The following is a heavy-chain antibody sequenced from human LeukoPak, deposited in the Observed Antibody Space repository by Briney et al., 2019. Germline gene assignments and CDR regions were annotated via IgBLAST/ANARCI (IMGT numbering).Heavy chain of an antibody. J-gene: IGHJ3*02. CDR2: INPSGGST. V-gene: IGHV1-46*01. CDR3: ARAPWSDEHSRLGVGLDI. D-gene: IGHD3-22*01. Sequence: ASVKVSCKASGYTFTGYYMHWVRQAPGQGLEWMGMINPSGGSTNYAQKFQDRVTMTRDMSTSTVFMDLSSLRSDDTAVYYCARAPWSDEHSRLGVGLDIWGQGTMVTVSS. CDR1: GYTFTGYY.